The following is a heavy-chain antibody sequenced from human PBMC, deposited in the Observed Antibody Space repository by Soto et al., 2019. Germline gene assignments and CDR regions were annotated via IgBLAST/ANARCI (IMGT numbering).Heavy chain of an antibody. J-gene: IGHJ4*02. D-gene: IGHD3-10*01. Sequence: QVQLEQSGAEVKKPGASVKVSCKTSGYTFTSYTLHWVRQAPGQGLEWMGWINAGNGREKYSQRFQDRVSLSTDKSAPPAYRELRGLRSEDTAMYYCARGGGWVGEASFDSWGQGTLVTVSS. V-gene: IGHV1-3*01. CDR3: ARGGGWVGEASFDS. CDR1: GYTFTSYT. CDR2: INAGNGRE.